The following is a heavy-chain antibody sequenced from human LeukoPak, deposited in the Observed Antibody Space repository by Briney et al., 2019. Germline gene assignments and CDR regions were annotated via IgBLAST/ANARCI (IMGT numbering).Heavy chain of an antibody. CDR3: AREGFQ. CDR1: GGSISGYY. Sequence: SETLSLTCTVSGGSISGYYWSWIRQPPGKGLEWIAYIYYNGISNYNPSLKSRVTISVDTSKNQFSLKLSSVTAADTAVYYCAREGFQWGQGTLVTVSS. V-gene: IGHV4-59*12. J-gene: IGHJ4*02. CDR2: IYYNGIS.